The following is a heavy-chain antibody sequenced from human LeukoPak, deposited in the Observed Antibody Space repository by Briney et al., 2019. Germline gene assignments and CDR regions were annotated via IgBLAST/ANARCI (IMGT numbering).Heavy chain of an antibody. CDR2: ISSSSSYI. D-gene: IGHD3-3*01. CDR1: GFTFSSYS. J-gene: IGHJ4*02. V-gene: IGHV3-21*01. Sequence: GGSLRLSCAASGFTFSSYSTNWVRQAPGKGLEWVSSISSSSSYIYYADSVKGRFTISRDNAKNSLYLQMNSLRAEDTAVYYCARVLSYDFWSGYYYFDYWGQGTLVTVSS. CDR3: ARVLSYDFWSGYYYFDY.